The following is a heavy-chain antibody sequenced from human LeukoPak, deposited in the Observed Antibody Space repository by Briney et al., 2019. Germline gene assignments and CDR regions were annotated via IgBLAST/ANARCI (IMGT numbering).Heavy chain of an antibody. CDR2: INYSGIT. Sequence: SETLSLTCIVSGGSISSNAYYWGWIRQPPGKGPEWIGSINYSGITYYNPSLRSRVTVSVDTSRNQFSLNLSSVTAADTAVYFCARRLGGRNWFDPWGQGTLVTVSS. CDR1: GGSISSNAYY. V-gene: IGHV4-39*01. CDR3: ARRLGGRNWFDP. J-gene: IGHJ5*02. D-gene: IGHD3-16*01.